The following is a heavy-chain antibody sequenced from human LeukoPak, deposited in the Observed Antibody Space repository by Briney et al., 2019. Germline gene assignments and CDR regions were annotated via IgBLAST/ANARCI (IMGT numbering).Heavy chain of an antibody. Sequence: GASVKVSCKASGGTFSSYAISWVRQAPGQGLEWMGRIIPILGIANYAQKFQGRVTITADKSTSTAYMELSSLRSEDTAVYYCARDRETYYYGSGSYYNGGSYYYYGMDVWGQGTTVTVSS. D-gene: IGHD3-10*01. CDR2: IIPILGIA. J-gene: IGHJ6*02. V-gene: IGHV1-69*04. CDR1: GGTFSSYA. CDR3: ARDRETYYYGSGSYYNGGSYYYYGMDV.